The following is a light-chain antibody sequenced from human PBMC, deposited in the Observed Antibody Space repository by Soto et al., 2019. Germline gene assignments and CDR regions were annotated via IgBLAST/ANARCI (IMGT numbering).Light chain of an antibody. CDR1: QSVSSY. J-gene: IGKJ4*01. Sequence: EIAMTQSPDTLSVSPGERAALSCRASQSVSSYLAWYQQNPGQAPILLIYDASTRANGVPARFSGSGSGTDFFLTISSLQPEDFAVYYCQQSHSKPLTFGGGTKVDIK. CDR2: DAS. CDR3: QQSHSKPLT. V-gene: IGKV3-15*01.